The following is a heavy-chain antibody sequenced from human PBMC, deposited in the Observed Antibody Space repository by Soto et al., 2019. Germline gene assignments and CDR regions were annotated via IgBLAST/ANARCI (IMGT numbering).Heavy chain of an antibody. CDR1: GFTFSSYA. CDR2: ISYDGSNK. V-gene: IGHV3-30-3*01. CDR3: VRDPYSSGWYYFDY. J-gene: IGHJ4*02. D-gene: IGHD6-19*01. Sequence: QVQLVESGGGVVQPGRSLRLSCAASGFTFSSYAMHWVRQAPGRGLEWVAVISYDGSNKYYADSVKGRFTISRDNSKNTLYLQMNSPRAEDTAVYYCVRDPYSSGWYYFDYWGQGTLVTVSS.